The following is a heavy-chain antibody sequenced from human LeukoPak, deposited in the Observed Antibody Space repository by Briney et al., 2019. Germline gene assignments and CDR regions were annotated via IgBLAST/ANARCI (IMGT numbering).Heavy chain of an antibody. V-gene: IGHV3-43*02. CDR1: GFTFVDYP. Sequence: GGSLRLSCAASGFTFVDYPMHWVRQVPGKGLEWVSLISADGATTYYADSVKGRFTVSRDNSKTSLYLQMNSLRPEDTALYYCAKDYYWGQGTLVTVSS. CDR2: ISADGATT. J-gene: IGHJ4*02. CDR3: AKDYY.